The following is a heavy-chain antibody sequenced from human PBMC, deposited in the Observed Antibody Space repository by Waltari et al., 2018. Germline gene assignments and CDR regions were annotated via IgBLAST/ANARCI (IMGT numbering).Heavy chain of an antibody. V-gene: IGHV4-34*01. Sequence: QVQLQQWGAGLLKPSETLSLTCAVYGGSFSGYYWSWIRQPPGKGLEWIGEINHSGRTNYNPSLNSRVTISVDTSKNQFSLKLSSVTAADTAVYYCARGQYYYDSRANRRAFDIWGQGTMVTVSS. CDR3: ARGQYYYDSRANRRAFDI. J-gene: IGHJ3*02. CDR1: GGSFSGYY. CDR2: INHSGRT. D-gene: IGHD3-22*01.